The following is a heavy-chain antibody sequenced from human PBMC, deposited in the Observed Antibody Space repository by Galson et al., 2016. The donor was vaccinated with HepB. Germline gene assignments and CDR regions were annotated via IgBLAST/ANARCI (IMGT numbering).Heavy chain of an antibody. CDR2: ISFDGSKK. Sequence: SLRLSCAASGFSFSNYAMHWVRQAPGKGLEWVAVISFDGSKKYYADSVKGRFTISRDNSQNTLYLQMNSLRAEDTALYYCARDWGERGGDRWGQGTLVSVSS. D-gene: IGHD3-16*01. V-gene: IGHV3-30-3*01. J-gene: IGHJ5*02. CDR1: GFSFSNYA. CDR3: ARDWGERGGDR.